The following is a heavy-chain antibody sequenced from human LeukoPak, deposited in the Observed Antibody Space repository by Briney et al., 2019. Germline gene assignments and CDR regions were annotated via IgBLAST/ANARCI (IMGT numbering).Heavy chain of an antibody. V-gene: IGHV4-34*01. J-gene: IGHJ4*02. CDR1: GGSFSGYY. Sequence: SETLSLTCAVYGGSFSGYYWSWIRQPPGKGLEWIGEINHSGSTNYNPSLKSRVTISVDTSKNQFSLKLSSVTAADTAVYYCARGRITMVRGVRVFDYWGQGTLGTVSS. D-gene: IGHD3-10*01. CDR2: INHSGST. CDR3: ARGRITMVRGVRVFDY.